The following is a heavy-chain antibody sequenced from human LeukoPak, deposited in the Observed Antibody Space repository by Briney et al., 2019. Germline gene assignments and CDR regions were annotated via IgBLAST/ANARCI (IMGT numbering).Heavy chain of an antibody. V-gene: IGHV3-21*01. CDR3: ARVSSGSYLDY. D-gene: IGHD1-26*01. CDR1: GFTFSSYS. CDR2: ISSSSSYI. Sequence: GGSLRLSCAASGFTFSSYSMNWVRQAPGKGLEWVSSISSSSSYIYYADSVKGRLTISRDNAKNSLYLQMNSLRAEDTAVYYCARVSSGSYLDYWGQGTLVTVSS. J-gene: IGHJ4*02.